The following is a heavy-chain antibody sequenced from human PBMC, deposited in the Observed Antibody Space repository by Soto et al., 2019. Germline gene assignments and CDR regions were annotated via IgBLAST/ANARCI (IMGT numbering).Heavy chain of an antibody. J-gene: IGHJ5*02. CDR1: GYSISSGCY. CDR2: IYHSGST. Sequence: LSLTCAVSGYSISSGCYWGWIRQPPGKGLEWIGSIYHSGSTYYNPSLKSRVTISVDTSKNQFSLKLSSVTAADTAVYYCARALGYFDWLFPRGWFDPWGQGTLVTVSS. D-gene: IGHD3-9*01. CDR3: ARALGYFDWLFPRGWFDP. V-gene: IGHV4-38-2*01.